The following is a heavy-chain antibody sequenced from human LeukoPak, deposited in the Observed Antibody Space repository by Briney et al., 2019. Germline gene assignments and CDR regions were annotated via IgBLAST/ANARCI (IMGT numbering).Heavy chain of an antibody. CDR2: LYYDGRT. CDR1: GGSFSGYY. J-gene: IGHJ5*02. D-gene: IGHD1-26*01. CDR3: VRRGGRWEVNGSAP. V-gene: IGHV4-39*01. Sequence: SETLSLTCAVYGGSFSGYYWAWFRQPPGMGLDWIGSLYYDGRTYYSPSLESRVTLSVDTSKNQFALKLTHVTAADTGVYYCVRRGGRWEVNGSAPGGRGTGVRVP.